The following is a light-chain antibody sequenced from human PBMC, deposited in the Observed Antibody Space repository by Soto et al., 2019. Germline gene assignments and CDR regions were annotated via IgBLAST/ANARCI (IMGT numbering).Light chain of an antibody. V-gene: IGLV2-14*01. Sequence: QSALTQPASVSGSPGQSITISCTGTSSDVGGYNYVSWYQQHPGKAPKLMIYDVSNRPSGVSNRFSGSKSGKTASLTISGLQAEDEADYYCSSYTSSSTRVVFGGGTKVTVL. CDR2: DVS. CDR1: SSDVGGYNY. CDR3: SSYTSSSTRVV. J-gene: IGLJ2*01.